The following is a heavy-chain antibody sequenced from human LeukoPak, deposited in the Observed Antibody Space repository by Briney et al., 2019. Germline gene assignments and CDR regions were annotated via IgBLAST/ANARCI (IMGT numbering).Heavy chain of an antibody. J-gene: IGHJ6*02. CDR1: GYTFTSYY. CDR2: INPSGGST. V-gene: IGHV1-46*01. Sequence: ASVNVSCKASGYTFTSYYMHWVRQAPGQGLEWMGIINPSGGSTSYAQKFQGRVTMTRDTSTSTVYMELSSLRSEDTAVYYCARAGLHDYYGMDVWGQGTTVTVSS. D-gene: IGHD5-24*01. CDR3: ARAGLHDYYGMDV.